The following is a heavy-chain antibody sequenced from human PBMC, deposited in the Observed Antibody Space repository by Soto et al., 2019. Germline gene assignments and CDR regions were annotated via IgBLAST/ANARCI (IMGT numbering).Heavy chain of an antibody. CDR1: GYSFTSYW. J-gene: IGHJ4*02. CDR2: IYPGDSDT. Sequence: GESLKISCKGSGYSFTSYWIGWVRQMPGKGLEWMGIIYPGDSDTRYSPSFQGQVTISADKSISTAYLQWSSLKASDTAMYYCASARRGYSYGRLPYFDYWGQGTLVTVSS. V-gene: IGHV5-51*01. CDR3: ASARRGYSYGRLPYFDY. D-gene: IGHD5-18*01.